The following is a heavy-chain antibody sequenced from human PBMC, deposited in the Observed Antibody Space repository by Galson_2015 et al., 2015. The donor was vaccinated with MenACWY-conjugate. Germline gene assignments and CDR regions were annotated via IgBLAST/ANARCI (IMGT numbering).Heavy chain of an antibody. Sequence: SLRLSCAASGLTFSSYAMSWVRQAPGKGLEWVSSISTTGGTTYYADSVEGRFTISRDNSKNTLYLQMNSLRAGDTAVYYCAQGAGSRWFDPWGQGTLVIVSS. V-gene: IGHV3-23*01. CDR3: AQGAGSRWFDP. CDR2: ISTTGGTT. J-gene: IGHJ5*02. CDR1: GLTFSSYA. D-gene: IGHD2-15*01.